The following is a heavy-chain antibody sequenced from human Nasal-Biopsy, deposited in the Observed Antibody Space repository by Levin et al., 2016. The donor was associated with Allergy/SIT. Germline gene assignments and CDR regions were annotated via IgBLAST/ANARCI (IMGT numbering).Heavy chain of an antibody. J-gene: IGHJ2*01. V-gene: IGHV4-4*07. CDR1: GGSINGYS. D-gene: IGHD3-22*01. Sequence: SETLSLTCSVSGGSINGYSWSWIRQPDGRGLEWIGRVYNSGSNNFNPSLKSRLTMSLDTSKNQFSLKLNSVTAADTAVYYCARDKTYYYDKRGTYLNWYFDLWGRGTLVKVSS. CDR2: VYNSGSN. CDR3: ARDKTYYYDKRGTYLNWYFDL.